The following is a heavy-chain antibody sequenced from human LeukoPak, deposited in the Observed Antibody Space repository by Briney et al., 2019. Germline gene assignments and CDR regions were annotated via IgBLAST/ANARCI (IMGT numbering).Heavy chain of an antibody. D-gene: IGHD6-6*01. V-gene: IGHV3-23*01. CDR1: GLTFGTTA. CDR3: ATRGRSSSGHGFSLDC. CDR2: ISGYGAST. J-gene: IGHJ4*02. Sequence: PGGSLRLSCAASGLTFGTTAMSWVRQAPGKGLEWVSTISGYGASTYYADSVKGRFTFSRDNSKNTLYLQMNSLRAEDTAVYYCATRGRSSSGHGFSLDCWGQGTLVTVSS.